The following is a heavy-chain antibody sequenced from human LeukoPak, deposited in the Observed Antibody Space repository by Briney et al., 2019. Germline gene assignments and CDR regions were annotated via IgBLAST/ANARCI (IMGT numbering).Heavy chain of an antibody. J-gene: IGHJ4*02. CDR3: ASGPITMIVVGSFDY. D-gene: IGHD3-22*01. Sequence: PGGSLRLSCAASGFTFSSDSMNWVRQAPGKGLEWVSSISSSSSYIYYADSVKGRFTISRDNAKNSLYLQMNSLRAEDTAVYYCASGPITMIVVGSFDYWGQGTLVTVSS. CDR1: GFTFSSDS. CDR2: ISSSSSYI. V-gene: IGHV3-21*01.